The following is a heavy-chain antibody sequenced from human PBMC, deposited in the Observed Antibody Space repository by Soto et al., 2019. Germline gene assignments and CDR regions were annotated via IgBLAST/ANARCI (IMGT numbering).Heavy chain of an antibody. CDR3: ARGHCGGDCWTLFSCYGMDV. J-gene: IGHJ6*02. CDR1: GGTFSSYA. Sequence: QVQLVQSGAEVKKPGSSVKVSCKASGGTFSSYAISWVRQAPGQGLEWMGGIIPIFGTANYAQKFQGRVTITADESTSTAYMELSSLRSEDTAVYYCARGHCGGDCWTLFSCYGMDVWGQGTTVTVSS. CDR2: IIPIFGTA. V-gene: IGHV1-69*01. D-gene: IGHD2-21*02.